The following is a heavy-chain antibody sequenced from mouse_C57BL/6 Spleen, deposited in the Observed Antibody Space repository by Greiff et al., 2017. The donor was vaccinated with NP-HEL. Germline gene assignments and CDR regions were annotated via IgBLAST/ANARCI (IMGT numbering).Heavy chain of an antibody. CDR2: FHPYNDDT. J-gene: IGHJ2*01. V-gene: IGHV1-47*01. CDR3: ARTGKGDYYFDY. Sequence: VKLQESGAELVKPGASVKMSCKASGYTFTTYPIEWMKQNHGKSLEWIGNFHPYNDDTKYNEKFKGKATLTVEKSSSTVYLELSRLTSDDSAVYYCARTGKGDYYFDYWGQGTTLTVAS. D-gene: IGHD4-1*01. CDR1: GYTFTTYP.